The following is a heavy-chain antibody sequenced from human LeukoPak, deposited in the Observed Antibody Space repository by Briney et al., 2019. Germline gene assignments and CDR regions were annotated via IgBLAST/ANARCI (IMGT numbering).Heavy chain of an antibody. D-gene: IGHD3-16*01. J-gene: IGHJ4*02. CDR3: ARLIYDYVWGSYGYTYYFDY. CDR1: GGSFSGYY. CDR2: IYTSGST. V-gene: IGHV4-59*10. Sequence: PSETLSLTCAVYGGSFSGYYWSWIRQPAGKGLEWIGRIYTSGSTNYNPSLKSRVTISVDTSKNQFSLKLSSVTAADTAVYYCARLIYDYVWGSYGYTYYFDYWGQGTLVTVSS.